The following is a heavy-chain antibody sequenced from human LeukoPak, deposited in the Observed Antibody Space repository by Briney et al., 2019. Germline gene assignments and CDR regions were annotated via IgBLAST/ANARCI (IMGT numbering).Heavy chain of an antibody. D-gene: IGHD4-17*01. J-gene: IGHJ3*02. Sequence: SETLSLTCAVYGGSFSGYYWSWIRQPPGKGLEWIGYIYYSGSTNYNPSLKSRVIISVDTSKNQFSLNLISVTAADTAVYYCARGTAQTVNTYAFDIWGQGTMVTVSS. CDR3: ARGTAQTVNTYAFDI. CDR1: GGSFSGYY. V-gene: IGHV4-34*11. CDR2: IYYSGST.